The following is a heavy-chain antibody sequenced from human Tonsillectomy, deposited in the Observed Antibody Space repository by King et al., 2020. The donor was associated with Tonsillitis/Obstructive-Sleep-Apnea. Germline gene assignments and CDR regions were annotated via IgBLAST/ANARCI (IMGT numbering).Heavy chain of an antibody. D-gene: IGHD3-10*01. CDR1: GGSFSGYY. CDR2: INHSGST. J-gene: IGHJ4*02. V-gene: IGHV4-34*01. CDR3: ARGTVMVQGVTPFDY. Sequence: VQLQQWGAGLLKPSETLSLTCAVYGGSFSGYYWSWIRQPPGKGLEWIGEINHSGSTNYNPSLKSRVTISVDTSKNQFSLQLSFVTAAETAVYYCARGTVMVQGVTPFDYWGQGTLVTVSS.